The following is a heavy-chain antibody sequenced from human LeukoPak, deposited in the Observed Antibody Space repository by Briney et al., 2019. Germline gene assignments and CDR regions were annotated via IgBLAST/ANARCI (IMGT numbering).Heavy chain of an antibody. CDR3: ARQALDSSGYVPYYFDY. J-gene: IGHJ4*02. CDR2: IYYSGST. V-gene: IGHV4-39*01. CDR1: GGSISSSSYY. Sequence: SETLSLTCAVSGGSISSSSYYWGWIRQPPGKGLEWIGSIYYSGSTYYNPSLKSRVTISVDTSKNQFSLKLSSVTAADTAVYYCARQALDSSGYVPYYFDYWGQGTLVTVSS. D-gene: IGHD3-22*01.